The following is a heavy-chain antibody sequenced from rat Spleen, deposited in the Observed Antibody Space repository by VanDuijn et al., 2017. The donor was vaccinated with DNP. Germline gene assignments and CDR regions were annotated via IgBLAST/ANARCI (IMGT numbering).Heavy chain of an antibody. Sequence: QVQLKESGPGLVQPSQTLSLTCTVAGFSLTEYNVHWVRQPPGKGLEWMGVIWNSGGTRYDSTLKSRLSFSKATAKSQVFLNLNSLQAEDTATYYCARDLIIRDTTSAMDVWGQGTSVTVSS. D-gene: IGHD4-3*01. J-gene: IGHJ4*01. CDR3: ARDLIIRDTTSAMDV. CDR2: IWNSGGT. V-gene: IGHV2-41*01. CDR1: GFSLTEYN.